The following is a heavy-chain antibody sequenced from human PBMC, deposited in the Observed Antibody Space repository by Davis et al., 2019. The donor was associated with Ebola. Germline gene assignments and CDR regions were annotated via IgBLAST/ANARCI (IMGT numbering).Heavy chain of an antibody. D-gene: IGHD1-26*01. CDR3: AAQENSGSCF. CDR2: TSGTGGST. CDR1: GFTFSSYA. V-gene: IGHV3-23*01. Sequence: PGGSLRLSCAASGFTFSSYAMSWVRQAPGKGLEWVSSTSGTGGSTYYADSVKGRFTISRDNSKNTLYLQMNSLRAEDTAVYYCAAQENSGSCFWGQGTLVTVSS. J-gene: IGHJ4*02.